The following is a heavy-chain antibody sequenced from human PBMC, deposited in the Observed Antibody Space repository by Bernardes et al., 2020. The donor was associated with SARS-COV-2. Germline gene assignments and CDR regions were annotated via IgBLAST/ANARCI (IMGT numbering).Heavy chain of an antibody. V-gene: IGHV3-74*01. J-gene: IGHJ4*02. CDR1: GFTFSSYW. Sequence: GGSLRLSCAAFGFTFSSYWVHWVRQAPGKGLVWVSRINSDGSSTSYADSVKGRFTISRDNAKNTLYLQMNSLRAEDTAVYYCARADCSSTSCSKWGYWGQGTLVTVSS. CDR2: INSDGSST. D-gene: IGHD2-2*01. CDR3: ARADCSSTSCSKWGY.